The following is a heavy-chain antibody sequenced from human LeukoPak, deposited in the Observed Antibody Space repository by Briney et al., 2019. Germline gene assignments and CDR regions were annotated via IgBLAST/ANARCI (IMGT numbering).Heavy chain of an antibody. Sequence: ASVKVSCKASGGTFSTYSITWVRQAPGQGLEWMGRISPILGVNYYALKFQGRLTISADKSMITAYMDLTNVTSGDTAVYYCAAVYDGAAGYFDLWGRGTLITVSS. CDR2: ISPILGVN. D-gene: IGHD3-22*01. CDR1: GGTFSTYS. V-gene: IGHV1-69*02. CDR3: AAVYDGAAGYFDL. J-gene: IGHJ2*01.